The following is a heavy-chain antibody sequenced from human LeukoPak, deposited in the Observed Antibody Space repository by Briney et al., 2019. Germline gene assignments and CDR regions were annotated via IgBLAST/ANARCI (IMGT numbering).Heavy chain of an antibody. CDR2: ISAYNGNT. J-gene: IGHJ4*02. CDR1: SYTFTSYG. Sequence: ASVKVSCKASSYTFTSYGISWVRQAPGQGLEWMGWISAYNGNTNYAQKLQGRVTMTTDTSTSTAYMELRSLRSDDTAVYYCAKSAESYYYGSGSCFDYWGQGTLVTVSS. CDR3: AKSAESYYYGSGSCFDY. D-gene: IGHD3-10*01. V-gene: IGHV1-18*01.